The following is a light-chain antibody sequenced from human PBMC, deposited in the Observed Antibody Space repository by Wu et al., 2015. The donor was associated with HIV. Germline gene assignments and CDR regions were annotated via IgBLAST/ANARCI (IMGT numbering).Light chain of an antibody. CDR2: DAS. V-gene: IGKV3-11*01. Sequence: EIVLTQSPATLSLSPGERATLSCRASQSVSSYLAWYQQKPGQAPRLLIYDASNRATGIPARFSGSGSGTDFTLTISSLEPEDFAVYYCQQRSNWPPLFTFALRPK. CDR3: QQRSNWPPLFT. CDR1: QSVSSY. J-gene: IGKJ3*01.